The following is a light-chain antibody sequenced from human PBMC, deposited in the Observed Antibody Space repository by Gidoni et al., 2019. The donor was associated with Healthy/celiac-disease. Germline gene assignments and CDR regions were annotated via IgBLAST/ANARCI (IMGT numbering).Light chain of an antibody. Sequence: QSALTQPASVSGSPGQSITLSCTGTSSDAGSYNLVSWYQQHPGKAPKLMIYEGSKRPSGVSNRFSVSKSGNTAPLTISGLQAEDEADYYCCSYAGSSTLVFGGGTKLTVL. CDR1: SSDAGSYNL. CDR3: CSYAGSSTLV. V-gene: IGLV2-23*01. J-gene: IGLJ3*02. CDR2: EGS.